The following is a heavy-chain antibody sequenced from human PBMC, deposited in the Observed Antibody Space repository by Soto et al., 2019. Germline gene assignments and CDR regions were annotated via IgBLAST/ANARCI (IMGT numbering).Heavy chain of an antibody. CDR3: ARVRCFNGLCHTADYGMDV. D-gene: IGHD2-8*01. Sequence: ASVKVSCKASGDVFRSYGINWVRQAPGQGLEWMGGIIPISGTTNYAQKFQGRVAITADESTDTVYMELSRLRSEDTAVYFCARVRCFNGLCHTADYGMDVWGQGTTVTVSS. J-gene: IGHJ6*02. V-gene: IGHV1-69*13. CDR1: GDVFRSYG. CDR2: IIPISGTT.